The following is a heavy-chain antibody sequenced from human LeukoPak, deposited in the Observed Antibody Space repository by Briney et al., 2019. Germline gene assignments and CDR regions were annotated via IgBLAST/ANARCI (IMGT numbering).Heavy chain of an antibody. CDR3: AKEGSDYYGSGSYYFDY. V-gene: IGHV3-11*05. D-gene: IGHD3-10*01. Sequence: GGSLRLSCAASGFTFSDYYMSWIRQAPGKGLEWVSYINPSSTNTNYADSVKGRFTISRDNAKNSLFLQMNSPRAEDTAVYSCAKEGSDYYGSGSYYFDYWGQGTLVTVSS. CDR1: GFTFSDYY. J-gene: IGHJ4*02. CDR2: INPSSTNT.